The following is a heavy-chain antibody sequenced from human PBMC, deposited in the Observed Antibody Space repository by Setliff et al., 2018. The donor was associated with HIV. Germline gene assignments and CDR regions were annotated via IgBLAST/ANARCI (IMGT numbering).Heavy chain of an antibody. D-gene: IGHD6-13*01. V-gene: IGHV1-8*03. CDR2: MNPNSGHT. Sequence: ASVKVSCKASGYTFTSYDINWVRQATGQGLEWMGWMNPNSGHTGYAQKFQGRVTITSDTSISTAYMELSSLRSEDTAVYYCARGSGFIEAAGTDYWGQGTLVTGSS. CDR1: GYTFTSYD. J-gene: IGHJ4*02. CDR3: ARGSGFIEAAGTDY.